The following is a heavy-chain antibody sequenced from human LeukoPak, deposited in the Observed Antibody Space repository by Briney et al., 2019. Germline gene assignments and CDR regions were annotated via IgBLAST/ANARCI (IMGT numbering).Heavy chain of an antibody. V-gene: IGHV3-30*07. J-gene: IGHJ4*02. D-gene: IGHD2-2*02. CDR3: AGYNCSSTTCYTGGLDY. CDR2: YDGSNK. Sequence: YDGSNKYYADSVKGRFTISRDNSKNTLYLQMNSLRAEDTAIYYCAGYNCSSTTCYTGGLDYWGQGTLVTVSS.